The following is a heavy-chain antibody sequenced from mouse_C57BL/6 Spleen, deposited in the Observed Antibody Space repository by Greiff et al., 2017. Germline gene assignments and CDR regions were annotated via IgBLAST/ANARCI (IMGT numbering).Heavy chain of an antibody. V-gene: IGHV14-4*01. Sequence: VQLQQSGAELVRPGASVTLSCTASGFNIKDDYMHWVKQRPEQGLEWIGWIDPENGDTEYASKFQGKATITADTSSNTAYLQLSSLTSEDTAVYYCTTLVTTVVENAYWGQGTLVTVSA. CDR2: IDPENGDT. D-gene: IGHD1-1*01. J-gene: IGHJ3*01. CDR3: TTLVTTVVENAY. CDR1: GFNIKDDY.